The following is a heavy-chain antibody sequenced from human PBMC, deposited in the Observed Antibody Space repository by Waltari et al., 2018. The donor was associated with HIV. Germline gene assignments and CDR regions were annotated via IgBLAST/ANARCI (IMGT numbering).Heavy chain of an antibody. CDR2: ISWNSGSI. J-gene: IGHJ4*02. CDR3: AKDIREYYDFWSRSFDY. Sequence: EVQLVESGGGLVQPGRSLRLSCAASGFTFDDYAMHWVRQAPGKGLEWVSGISWNSGSIGYADSVKGRFTISRDNAKNSLYLQMNSLRAEDSALYYCAKDIREYYDFWSRSFDYWGQGTLVTVSS. D-gene: IGHD3-3*01. V-gene: IGHV3-9*01. CDR1: GFTFDDYA.